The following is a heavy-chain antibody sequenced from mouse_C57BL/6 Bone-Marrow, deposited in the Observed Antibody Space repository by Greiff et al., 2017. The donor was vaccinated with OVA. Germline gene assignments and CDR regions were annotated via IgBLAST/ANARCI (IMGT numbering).Heavy chain of an antibody. CDR3: ARESYYGSFYAMDY. CDR1: GYTFTDYY. CDR2: INPNNGGT. D-gene: IGHD1-1*01. J-gene: IGHJ4*01. Sequence: EVQLQQSGPELVKPGASVKISCKASGYTFTDYYMNWVKQSHGKSLEWIGDINPNNGGTSYNQKFKGKATLTVDKSSSTAYMELRSLTSEDSAVYYCARESYYGSFYAMDYWGQGTSVTVSS. V-gene: IGHV1-26*01.